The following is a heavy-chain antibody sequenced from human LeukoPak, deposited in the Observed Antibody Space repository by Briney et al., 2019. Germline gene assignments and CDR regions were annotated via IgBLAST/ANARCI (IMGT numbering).Heavy chain of an antibody. V-gene: IGHV4-39*01. J-gene: IGHJ4*02. CDR1: GDSISSNSYF. CDR2: IYYSGNT. CDR3: VRQGDGYCTSTNCLFSFDY. Sequence: SETLSLTCTVSGDSISSNSYFWGWLRQSPGKGLEWIASIYYSGNTYYNPSLKSRVTISEDTSKNQFSLKLSSVTAADTAVYYCVRQGDGYCTSTNCLFSFDYWGQGTLVTVSS. D-gene: IGHD2-2*03.